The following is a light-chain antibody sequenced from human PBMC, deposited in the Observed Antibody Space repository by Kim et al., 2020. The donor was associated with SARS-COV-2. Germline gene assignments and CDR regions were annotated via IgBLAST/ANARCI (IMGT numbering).Light chain of an antibody. CDR3: EQYNYPPRT. CDR2: ATS. J-gene: IGKJ1*01. Sequence: VLTQSPGTLSLSKGERATISCRASQTLSPSFLAWYQQRPGRAPRLLIYATSSRATGIPDRFSGSGYWTAFTLTISILDPEDFAIYYCEQYNYPPRTFGQGTKVDIK. CDR1: QTLSPSF. V-gene: IGKV3-20*01.